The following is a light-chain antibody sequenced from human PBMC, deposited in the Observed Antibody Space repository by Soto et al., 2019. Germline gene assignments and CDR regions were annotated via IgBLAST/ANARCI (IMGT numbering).Light chain of an antibody. CDR2: AAS. V-gene: IGKV1-39*01. J-gene: IGKJ2*02. CDR1: QSIISY. Sequence: DIQMTQSPSSLSASVGDRVTITCRSSQSIISYLKWYQQKAGKAPQLLIYAASSLQSGVPARFSGGGSGTDFTLTISSLQPEDSAIYYCQQTYSGPRTFGQGTKLEIK. CDR3: QQTYSGPRT.